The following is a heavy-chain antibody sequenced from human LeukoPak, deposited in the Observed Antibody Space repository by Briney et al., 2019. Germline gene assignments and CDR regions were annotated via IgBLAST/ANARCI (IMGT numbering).Heavy chain of an antibody. CDR3: ARDRFCGGDCGIRGFDP. Sequence: PGGSLRLPCAASGFTFSNYLMSWVRQAPGKGLEWVANIKQDGGEKYYVDSVKGRFTISRDNAKNSLYLQMNSLRAEDTAVYYCARDRFCGGDCGIRGFDPWGQGTLASVSS. J-gene: IGHJ5*02. CDR2: IKQDGGEK. D-gene: IGHD2-21*02. V-gene: IGHV3-7*01. CDR1: GFTFSNYL.